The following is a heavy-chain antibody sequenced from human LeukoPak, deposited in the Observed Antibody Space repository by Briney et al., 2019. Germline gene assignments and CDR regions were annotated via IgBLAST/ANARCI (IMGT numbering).Heavy chain of an antibody. V-gene: IGHV3-21*06. CDR1: GGSFSSYY. CDR2: ISSSSAYI. CDR3: ARQAVARPFDL. J-gene: IGHJ3*01. Sequence: ETLSLTCTVSGGSFSSYYWSWVRQPPGKGLEWVSSISSSSAYIFYSDSVKGRFTISRDNAQSSLYLQMNSLRAEDTAVYYCARQAVARPFDLWGQGTMVAVSS.